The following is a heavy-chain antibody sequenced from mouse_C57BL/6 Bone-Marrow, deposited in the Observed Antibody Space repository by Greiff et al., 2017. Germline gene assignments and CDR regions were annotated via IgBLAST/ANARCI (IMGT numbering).Heavy chain of an antibody. Sequence: VQLQQSGPELVKPGASVKISCKASGYSFTGYYMHWVKQSHGNILDWIGYIHPYNGVSSYNQKFKGKATLTVDKSSSTAYLALRRLTHEVSEVYYCSRSAGYSYVCSYPSWGQGTTLPVSS. CDR2: IHPYNGVS. J-gene: IGHJ2*01. CDR1: GYSFTGYY. CDR3: SRSAGYSYVCSYPS. V-gene: IGHV1-31*01. D-gene: IGHD1-1*01.